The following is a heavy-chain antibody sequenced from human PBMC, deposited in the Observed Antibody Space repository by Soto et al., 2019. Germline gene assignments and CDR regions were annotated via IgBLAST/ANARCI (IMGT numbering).Heavy chain of an antibody. J-gene: IGHJ4*02. CDR1: GGSISSSSYY. Sequence: PSETLSLTCTVSGGSISSSSYYWGWFRQPPGKGLEWIGSIYYSGSTYYNPSLKSRVTISVDTSENQFSLKLSSVTAADTAVYYCASSYGDYVSYWGQGTLVTVSS. D-gene: IGHD4-17*01. CDR2: IYYSGST. CDR3: ASSYGDYVSY. V-gene: IGHV4-39*01.